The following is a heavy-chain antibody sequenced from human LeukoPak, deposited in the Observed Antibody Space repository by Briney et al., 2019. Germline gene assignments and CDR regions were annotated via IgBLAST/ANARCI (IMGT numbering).Heavy chain of an antibody. J-gene: IGHJ4*02. V-gene: IGHV3-48*03. Sequence: GGSLRLSCAASGFTFSSYEMNWVRQAPGKGLEWVSYITSSGSAVYYADSVKGRFTISRDNAKNSLYLQMNSLRAEDTAVYYCASSGSYFNYWGQGTLVTISS. CDR3: ASSGSYFNY. CDR1: GFTFSSYE. D-gene: IGHD1-26*01. CDR2: ITSSGSAV.